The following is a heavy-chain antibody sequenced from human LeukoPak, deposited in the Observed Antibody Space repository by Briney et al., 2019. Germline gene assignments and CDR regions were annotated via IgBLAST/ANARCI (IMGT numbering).Heavy chain of an antibody. Sequence: PGKSLRLSCAATGFTFRSYAMNRVRQAPGKGLEWVAGTSFDGTNKYYADSVKGRFTISRDRSKNTLYLQMDSLRAEDTAVYYCAKDEGWGVLRYFDLPPRLIWGQGTMVTVSS. CDR3: AKDEGWGVLRYFDLPPRLI. V-gene: IGHV3-30-3*01. CDR2: TSFDGTNK. J-gene: IGHJ3*02. D-gene: IGHD3-9*01. CDR1: GFTFRSYA.